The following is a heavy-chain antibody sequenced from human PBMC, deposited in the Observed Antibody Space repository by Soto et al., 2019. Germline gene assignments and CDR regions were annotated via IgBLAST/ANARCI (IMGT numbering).Heavy chain of an antibody. CDR1: GGSISSGGYY. Sequence: QVQLQESGPGLVKASQTLSLTCTVSGGSISSGGYYWSWIRQHPGKGLEWIGYIYNSGSTYYNPSLXSXXTISADTSKNQFPLKLSSVTAADTAVYYGARDPAPWGQGTLVTVSS. J-gene: IGHJ5*02. CDR3: ARDPAP. CDR2: IYNSGST. V-gene: IGHV4-31*03.